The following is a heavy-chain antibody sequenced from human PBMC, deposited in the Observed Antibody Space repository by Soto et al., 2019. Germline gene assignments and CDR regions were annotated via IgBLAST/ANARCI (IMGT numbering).Heavy chain of an antibody. Sequence: SETLSLTCTVTGDSISSRSYYWGWIRQPPGKGLEWIGSIYYSGSTYNNPSLRSRVSMSIDTSKDQFSLKLKSVTVADTALYFCARQRTSVVTQASFDVWGPGSVVTVS. D-gene: IGHD2-21*02. J-gene: IGHJ4*02. CDR2: IYYSGST. CDR3: ARQRTSVVTQASFDV. CDR1: GDSISSRSYY. V-gene: IGHV4-39*01.